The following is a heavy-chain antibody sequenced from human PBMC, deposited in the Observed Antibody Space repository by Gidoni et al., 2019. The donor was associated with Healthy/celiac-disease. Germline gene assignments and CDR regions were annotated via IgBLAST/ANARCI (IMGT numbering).Heavy chain of an antibody. V-gene: IGHV1-24*01. CDR2: FDPEDGET. CDR3: ATDGYYYGSGSYYRSKNFDY. D-gene: IGHD3-10*01. CDR1: GYTLTELS. Sequence: QVQLVQSGAEVKKPGASVKVSCKVSGYTLTELSMHWVRQAPGKGLEWMGGFDPEDGETIYAQKFQGRVTMTEDTSTDTAYMELSSLRSEDTAVYYCATDGYYYGSGSYYRSKNFDYWVQGTLVTVSS. J-gene: IGHJ4*02.